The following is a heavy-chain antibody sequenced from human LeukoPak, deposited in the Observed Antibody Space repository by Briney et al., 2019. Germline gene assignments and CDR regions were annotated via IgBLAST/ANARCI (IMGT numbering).Heavy chain of an antibody. CDR3: ARDLGYGYVDY. Sequence: SETLSLTCAVYGGSFSGYYWSWIRQPPGKGLEWIGYIYYSGSTNYNPSLKSRVTISVDTSKNQFSLKLSSVTAADTAVYYCARDLGYGYVDYWGQGTLVTVSS. J-gene: IGHJ4*02. V-gene: IGHV4-59*01. D-gene: IGHD5-18*01. CDR2: IYYSGST. CDR1: GGSFSGYY.